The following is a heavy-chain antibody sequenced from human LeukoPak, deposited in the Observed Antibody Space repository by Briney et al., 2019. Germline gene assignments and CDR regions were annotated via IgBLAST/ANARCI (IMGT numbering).Heavy chain of an antibody. CDR1: GFIFSSYW. CDR2: MKGDGSEQ. D-gene: IGHD1-7*01. Sequence: GGSLRLSCAASGFIFSSYWMRWVRQAPGKGLDWVATMKGDGSEQFHADSVKGRFTVSRDSAKNTVYLQMNSLRAEDSAVYYCEYTGTPHWGQGTLVTVSS. J-gene: IGHJ4*02. CDR3: EYTGTPH. V-gene: IGHV3-7*01.